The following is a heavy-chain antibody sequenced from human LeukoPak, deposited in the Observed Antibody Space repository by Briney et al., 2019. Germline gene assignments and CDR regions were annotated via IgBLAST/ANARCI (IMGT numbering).Heavy chain of an antibody. Sequence: SVKVSFKASGGTFSSYAISWVRQAPGQGLEWMGRIIPILGIANYAQKFQGRVTITADKSTSTAYMELSSLRSEDTAVYYCARDLGAYYYFDYWGQGTLVTVSS. CDR2: IIPILGIA. J-gene: IGHJ4*02. V-gene: IGHV1-69*04. CDR3: ARDLGAYYYFDY. D-gene: IGHD1-26*01. CDR1: GGTFSSYA.